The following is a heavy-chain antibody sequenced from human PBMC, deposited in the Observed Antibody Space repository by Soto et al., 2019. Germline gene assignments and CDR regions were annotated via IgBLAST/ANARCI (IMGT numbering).Heavy chain of an antibody. D-gene: IGHD6-13*01. CDR1: CGSIISGGYY. Sequence: SETLSLTGTVSCGSIISGGYYWSWIRQHPGKGLEWIGYIYHSGSTYYNPSLKSRVTISVDRSKNQFSLKLSSVTAADTAVYYCARVGIAAAHRWLDPWGQGTLVTVSS. CDR3: ARVGIAAAHRWLDP. V-gene: IGHV4-30-2*01. J-gene: IGHJ5*02. CDR2: IYHSGST.